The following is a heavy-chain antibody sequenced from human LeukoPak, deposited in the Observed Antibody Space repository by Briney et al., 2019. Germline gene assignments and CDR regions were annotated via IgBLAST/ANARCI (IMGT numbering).Heavy chain of an antibody. CDR1: GGSISSSSYY. D-gene: IGHD3-22*01. Sequence: SETLSLTCTVSGGSISSSSYYWGWIRQPPGKGLEWIGSIYYSGSTYYNPSLKSRVTISVDTSKNQFSLKLSSVTAADTAVYYCARRNYDSSGYAPFDYWGQGTLVTVSS. CDR2: IYYSGST. CDR3: ARRNYDSSGYAPFDY. V-gene: IGHV4-39*01. J-gene: IGHJ4*02.